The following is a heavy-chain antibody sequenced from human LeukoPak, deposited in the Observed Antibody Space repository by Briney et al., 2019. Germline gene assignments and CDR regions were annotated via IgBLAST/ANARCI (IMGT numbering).Heavy chain of an antibody. CDR3: ASFPDLTIE. J-gene: IGHJ4*02. CDR1: GGSISSSSYY. V-gene: IGHV4-39*01. Sequence: SQTLSLTCTVSGGSISSSSYYWGWIRQPPGKGLEWIGSSYYSGSTYYNPSLKSRVTISVDTSKNQFSLKLSSVTAADTAVYYCASFPDLTIEWGQGTLVTVSS. D-gene: IGHD3-3*01. CDR2: SYYSGST.